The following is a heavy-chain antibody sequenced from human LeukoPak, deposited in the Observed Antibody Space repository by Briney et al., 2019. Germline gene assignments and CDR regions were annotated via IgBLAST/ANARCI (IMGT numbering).Heavy chain of an antibody. CDR2: VFYSGST. CDR1: GSITSGYY. D-gene: IGHD3-22*01. CDR3: ARGRYYDSSGYPNFDY. Sequence: SETLSLTCTVSGSITSGYYWGWIRQPPGKGLEYIGYVFYSGSTNYNPSLKSRVTISVDPSKNQFSLKLSSVTAADTAMYFCARGRYYDSSGYPNFDYWGQGTLVTVSS. V-gene: IGHV4-59*01. J-gene: IGHJ4*02.